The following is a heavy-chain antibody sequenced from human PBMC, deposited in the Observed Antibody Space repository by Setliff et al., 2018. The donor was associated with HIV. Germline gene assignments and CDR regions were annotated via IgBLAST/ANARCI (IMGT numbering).Heavy chain of an antibody. J-gene: IGHJ4*02. V-gene: IGHV4-4*02. CDR2: IYHSGST. Sequence: PSETLSLTCAVSGGSISSGNWWSWVRQPPGKRLEWIGEIYHSGSTNYNPSLKSRVTISGDTSKNQFSLKLSSVTVADTAVYYCRVGETAVDDLVYFDYWGQGTLVTVSS. CDR3: RVGETAVDDLVYFDY. D-gene: IGHD5-18*01. CDR1: GGSISSGNW.